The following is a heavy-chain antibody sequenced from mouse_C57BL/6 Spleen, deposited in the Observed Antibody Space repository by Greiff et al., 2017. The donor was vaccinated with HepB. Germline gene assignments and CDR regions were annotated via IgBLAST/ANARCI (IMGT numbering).Heavy chain of an antibody. Sequence: QVQLQQPGAVLVKPGASVKLSCKASGYTFSSYWMQWVNQRPGPGLEWIGEIDPSDSYTNYNQKFKGKATLTLDTSSSNAYMPRSSLTSEDSAVYYCARSATVVATGYFDVWGTGTTVTVAS. J-gene: IGHJ1*03. CDR1: GYTFSSYW. CDR3: ARSATVVATGYFDV. V-gene: IGHV1-50*01. D-gene: IGHD1-1*01. CDR2: IDPSDSYT.